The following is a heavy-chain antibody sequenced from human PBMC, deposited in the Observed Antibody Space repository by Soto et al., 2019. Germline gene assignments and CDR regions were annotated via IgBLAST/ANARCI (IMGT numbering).Heavy chain of an antibody. CDR3: ARIPVDTSMIYWLDP. D-gene: IGHD5-18*01. CDR2: IYYSGNT. Sequence: PSETLSLTCTVSGGSVSSGDYYWSWIRQPPGKGLEWIGYIYYSGNTNYNPSLKSRVIISVDTSKYLFSLKLTSVTAADTAVYYCARIPVDTSMIYWLDPWGQGTLVTVSS. J-gene: IGHJ5*02. V-gene: IGHV4-61*08. CDR1: GGSVSSGDYY.